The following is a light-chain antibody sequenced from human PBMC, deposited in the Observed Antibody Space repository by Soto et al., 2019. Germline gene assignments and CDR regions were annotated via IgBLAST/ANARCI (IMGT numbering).Light chain of an antibody. CDR3: QQYHSYPLT. Sequence: DLQMTQSPSTLSASVGDRVTITCRASQSITYWLAWYQQKPGKAPNLLIYKASSLKSGVPSSFSGSGSGTDFTLTISSLQPDDFATYYCQQYHSYPLTFGGGTKVEIK. V-gene: IGKV1-5*03. J-gene: IGKJ4*01. CDR1: QSITYW. CDR2: KAS.